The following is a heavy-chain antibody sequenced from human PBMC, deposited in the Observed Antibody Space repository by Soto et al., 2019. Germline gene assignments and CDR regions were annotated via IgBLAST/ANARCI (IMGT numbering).Heavy chain of an antibody. CDR1: GFNFITFS. Sequence: DVQLVESGGGRVKPGGSLRLSCAASGFNFITFSMNWVRQAPGKGLEWVSSISASSSSIYYAESVKGRFTVSRDNAKNSLYLQMNRLTAEDTALYYCVRDAYNRDAFDIWGQGPTVTVSS. CDR2: ISASSSSI. J-gene: IGHJ3*02. V-gene: IGHV3-21*01. D-gene: IGHD1-20*01. CDR3: VRDAYNRDAFDI.